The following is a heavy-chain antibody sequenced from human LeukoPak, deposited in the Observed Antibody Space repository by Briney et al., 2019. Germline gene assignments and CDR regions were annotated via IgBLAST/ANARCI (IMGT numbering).Heavy chain of an antibody. J-gene: IGHJ4*02. V-gene: IGHV1-8*03. D-gene: IGHD6-6*01. Sequence: GASVKVSCKASGYTFTSYDINWVRQATGQGLEWMGWMNPNSGNTGYAQKFQGRVTITRNTSISTAYMELSSLRSEDTAVYYCANPGSSGGIAGRSPTKYYFDYWGQGTLVTVSS. CDR3: ANPGSSGGIAGRSPTKYYFDY. CDR1: GYTFTSYD. CDR2: MNPNSGNT.